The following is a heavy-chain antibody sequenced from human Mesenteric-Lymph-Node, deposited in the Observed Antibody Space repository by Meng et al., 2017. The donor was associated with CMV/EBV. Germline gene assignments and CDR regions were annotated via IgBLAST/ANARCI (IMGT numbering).Heavy chain of an antibody. CDR1: GFTFSSYW. CDR2: INSDGSST. Sequence: GESLKISCAASGFTFSSYWMHWVRQAPGKGLVWVSRINSDGSSTSYADSVKGRFTISRDNAKNTLYLQMNSLRVEDTAVYYCAKEGCSSNSCYFDYWGLGTLVTVSS. V-gene: IGHV3-74*01. D-gene: IGHD2-2*01. CDR3: AKEGCSSNSCYFDY. J-gene: IGHJ4*02.